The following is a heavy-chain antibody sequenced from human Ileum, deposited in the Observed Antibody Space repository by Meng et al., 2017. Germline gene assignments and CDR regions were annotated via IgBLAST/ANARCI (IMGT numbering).Heavy chain of an antibody. J-gene: IGHJ4*02. CDR3: TRDYNDGSGRFDI. CDR1: GFTFGSYA. CDR2: ISYDGSHK. D-gene: IGHD3-22*01. Sequence: VGSGQWVGSLCLSGAASGFTFGSYAMHWVRQAPGKGLEWVAGISYDGSHKFYADSVKGRFAISRDNSENTLFLQMSGLRADDTALYYCTRDYNDGSGRFDIWGQGTLVTVSS. V-gene: IGHV3-30*15.